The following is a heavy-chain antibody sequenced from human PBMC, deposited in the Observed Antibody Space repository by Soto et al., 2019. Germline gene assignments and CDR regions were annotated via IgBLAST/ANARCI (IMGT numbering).Heavy chain of an antibody. Sequence: SETLSLTCAVSGGSISTGNSYLWSWIRQPPGKGLEWIGEINHSGSTNYNPSLKSRVTISVDTSKNQFSLKLSSVTAADTAVYYCASLWSRTHYYYYGMDVWGQGTTVTVSS. J-gene: IGHJ6*02. CDR1: GGSISTGNSYL. D-gene: IGHD3-10*01. V-gene: IGHV4-30-2*01. CDR2: INHSGST. CDR3: ASLWSRTHYYYYGMDV.